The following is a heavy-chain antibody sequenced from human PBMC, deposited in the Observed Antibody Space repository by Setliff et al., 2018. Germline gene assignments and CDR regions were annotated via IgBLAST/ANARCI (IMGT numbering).Heavy chain of an antibody. CDR1: GGSISSGNYY. V-gene: IGHV4-39*07. J-gene: IGHJ6*02. D-gene: IGHD3-10*01. CDR2: IYYGGSA. CDR3: ATLLANYGSGMDV. Sequence: PSETLSLTCAVYGGSISSGNYYRGWIRRPPGKGLEWIGNIYYGGSAYYNPSLKSRVTISVDTSKNQFSLKLSSVTAADTAMYYCATLLANYGSGMDVWGQGTTVTVSS.